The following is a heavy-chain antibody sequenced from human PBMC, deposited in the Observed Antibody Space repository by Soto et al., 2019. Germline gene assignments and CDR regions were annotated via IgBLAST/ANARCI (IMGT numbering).Heavy chain of an antibody. CDR1: GFTFSSYA. Sequence: GGSLRLSCAASGFTFSSYAMSWVRQAPGKGLEWVSAISGSGGSTYYADSVKGRFTISRDNSKNTLYLQMNSLRAEDTAVYYCAKDDDSGSGKRPPDYCRQGHLVTGLL. CDR2: ISGSGGST. CDR3: AKDDDSGSGKRPPDY. D-gene: IGHD3-22*01. V-gene: IGHV3-23*01. J-gene: IGHJ4*02.